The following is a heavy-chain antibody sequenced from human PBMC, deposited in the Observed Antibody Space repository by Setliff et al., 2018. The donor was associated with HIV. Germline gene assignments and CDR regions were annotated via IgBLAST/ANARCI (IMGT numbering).Heavy chain of an antibody. J-gene: IGHJ4*02. V-gene: IGHV4-31*03. CDR3: ASHIAVGPLGYFDY. D-gene: IGHD6-19*01. CDR2: IHYSGNT. Sequence: PSETLSLTCTVSGGSISSGGYYWSWIRQHPGKGLEWIGYIHYSGNTYNNPSLNSRISISVDMSKNKFSLKLSSLTAADTAVYYCASHIAVGPLGYFDYWGQGTQVTVSS. CDR1: GGSISSGGYY.